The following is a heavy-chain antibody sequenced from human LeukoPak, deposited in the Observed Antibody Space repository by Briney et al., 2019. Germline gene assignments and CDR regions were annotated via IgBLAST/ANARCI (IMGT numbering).Heavy chain of an antibody. Sequence: GGSLRLSCAASGFTFSSYAMHWVRQAPGKGLEWVAVISYDGSNKYYADSAKGRFTISRDNSKNTLYLQINSLRAEDTAVYYCARAGGFFSPFGYWGQGTLVTVSS. CDR1: GFTFSSYA. J-gene: IGHJ4*02. V-gene: IGHV3-30*04. CDR2: ISYDGSNK. D-gene: IGHD3-16*01. CDR3: ARAGGFFSPFGY.